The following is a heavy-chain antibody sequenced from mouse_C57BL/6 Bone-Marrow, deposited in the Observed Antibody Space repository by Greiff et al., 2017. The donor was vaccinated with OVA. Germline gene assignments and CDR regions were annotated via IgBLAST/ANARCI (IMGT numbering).Heavy chain of an antibody. Sequence: QVQLQQSGAELVKPGASVKLSCKASGYTFTEYTIHWVKQRSGQGLEWIGWFYPGSGSIKYNEKFKDKATLTADKSSSTVYMELSRLTSEDSAVYFCAGHEDLEGYGYDDWYFDVWGTGTTVTVSS. CDR1: GYTFTEYT. D-gene: IGHD2-2*01. J-gene: IGHJ1*03. V-gene: IGHV1-62-2*01. CDR2: FYPGSGSI. CDR3: AGHEDLEGYGYDDWYFDV.